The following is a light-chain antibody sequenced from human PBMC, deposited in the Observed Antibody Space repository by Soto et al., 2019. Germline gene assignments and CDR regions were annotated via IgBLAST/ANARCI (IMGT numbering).Light chain of an antibody. Sequence: VLTHSPGTLSLSPGERAALSCRASQSVSSSYLAWYQQKSGQAPRLLIYAASTRATGIPDRFSGSGSGTDFTLTISRLEPEDFAVYFCQLYGSSPPRYTFGQGTKVDIK. V-gene: IGKV3-20*01. CDR2: AAS. CDR1: QSVSSSY. J-gene: IGKJ2*01. CDR3: QLYGSSPPRYT.